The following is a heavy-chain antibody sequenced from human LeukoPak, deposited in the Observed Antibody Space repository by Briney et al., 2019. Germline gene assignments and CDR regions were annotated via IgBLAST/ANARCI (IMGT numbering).Heavy chain of an antibody. CDR2: IAGGGSST. Sequence: GGSLRLSCAASGFTVSFYAMSWVRQAPGKGLEWVSVIAGGGSSTYYADSVKGRFTISRDNSKNTLYLQMYSLRVEDTAVYYCVKDPDPRYCSSTSCSPIWGQGTMVTVSS. CDR3: VKDPDPRYCSSTSCSPI. V-gene: IGHV3-23*01. J-gene: IGHJ3*02. CDR1: GFTVSFYA. D-gene: IGHD2-2*01.